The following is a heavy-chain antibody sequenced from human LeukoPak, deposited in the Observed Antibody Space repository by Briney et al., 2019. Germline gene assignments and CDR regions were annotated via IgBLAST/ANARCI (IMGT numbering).Heavy chain of an antibody. Sequence: GGSLRLSCAASGFTFSSYWMTWVRQAPGQGLEWVANIKEDGSAKYHVDSVKGRFTISRDNAKNSLYLQMNSLRVEDTAVYYCTRDTGCSGGACYPFYDYWGQGTLVTVSS. CDR3: TRDTGCSGGACYPFYDY. CDR2: IKEDGSAK. V-gene: IGHV3-7*01. CDR1: GFTFSSYW. D-gene: IGHD2-15*01. J-gene: IGHJ4*02.